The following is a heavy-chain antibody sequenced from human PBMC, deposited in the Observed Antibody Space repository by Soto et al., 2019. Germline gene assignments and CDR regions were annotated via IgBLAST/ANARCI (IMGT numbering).Heavy chain of an antibody. V-gene: IGHV4-31*03. J-gene: IGHJ4*02. D-gene: IGHD3-10*01. Sequence: LSLTCTVSGDSISSGGFYWSWIRQHPGTGLEWIGYIYYSGSTYYNPSLKSRVTISVDTSKKQFSLKLSSVTAADTAVYFCARGAPITMVRGVTIRFDYWGQGTLVTVSS. CDR3: ARGAPITMVRGVTIRFDY. CDR2: IYYSGST. CDR1: GDSISSGGFY.